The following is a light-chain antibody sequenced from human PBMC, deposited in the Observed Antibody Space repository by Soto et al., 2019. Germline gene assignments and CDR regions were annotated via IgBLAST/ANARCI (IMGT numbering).Light chain of an antibody. CDR3: QQRTSWPPSLS. J-gene: IGKJ4*01. Sequence: EIVLTQSPVTLSLSPGETATLSCRASQGVTTFLSWYQQKPGQAPRLLVYDASKRATVIPARFSGSGYGTDFTLTISSLETEDFAVYYCQQRTSWPPSLSFGGGTKVEIK. CDR1: QGVTTF. V-gene: IGKV3-11*01. CDR2: DAS.